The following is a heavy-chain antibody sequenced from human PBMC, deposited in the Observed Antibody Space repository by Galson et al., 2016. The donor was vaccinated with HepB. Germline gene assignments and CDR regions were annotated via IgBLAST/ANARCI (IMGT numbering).Heavy chain of an antibody. CDR1: GFSFSNYA. CDR2: ISNSGGST. V-gene: IGHV3-23*01. D-gene: IGHD3-3*01. CDR3: AQDLVGVLEWLLWLDP. J-gene: IGHJ5*02. Sequence: SLRLSCAASGFSFSNYAMTWVRQAPGKGLEWASTISNSGGSTDYADSVKGRFTISRDNSKNTLYLQMNSLSAEDTAVYYCAQDLVGVLEWLLWLDPWGQGTLVTVSS.